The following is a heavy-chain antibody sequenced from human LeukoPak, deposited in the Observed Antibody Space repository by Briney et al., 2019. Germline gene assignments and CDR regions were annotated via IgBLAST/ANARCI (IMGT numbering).Heavy chain of an antibody. J-gene: IGHJ6*02. V-gene: IGHV3-13*01. CDR2: IGTAGDT. CDR1: GFTFSTYD. CDR3: ARRRQPPGMDV. D-gene: IGHD5-18*01. Sequence: GGSLRLSCAASGFTFSTYDMHWVRQATGKGLEWVSAIGTAGDTYYPDSVKGRFTISRENAKNSLYLQMNGLRAGDTAVYYCARRRQPPGMDVWGQGTTVTVSS.